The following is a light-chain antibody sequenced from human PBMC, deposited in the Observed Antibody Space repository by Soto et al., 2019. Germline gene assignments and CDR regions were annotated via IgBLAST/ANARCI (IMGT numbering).Light chain of an antibody. CDR1: SSDVGGYHY. CDR3: CSYAGSYTHVV. CDR2: DVS. J-gene: IGLJ2*01. V-gene: IGLV2-11*01. Sequence: QSALTQPSSVSGSPGQSVTISCTGTSSDVGGYHYVSWYQQHPGKAPKLMIYDVSKRPSGVPDRFSGSKSGNTASLTISGLQAEYKADYYGCSYAGSYTHVVFGGGTKLTVL.